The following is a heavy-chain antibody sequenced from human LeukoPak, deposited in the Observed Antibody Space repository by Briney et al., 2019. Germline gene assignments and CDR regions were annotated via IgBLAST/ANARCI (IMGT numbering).Heavy chain of an antibody. CDR2: FSGSGGST. Sequence: PGGSLRLSCAPSGFTFSSYAMSWVRQAPGKGLEGVSAFSGSGGSTYYADSVKGRFTISRDNSKNTLYLQMNSLGAEDTAVYYCAKHYYGSGSYDYWGQGTLVTASS. CDR3: AKHYYGSGSYDY. J-gene: IGHJ4*02. V-gene: IGHV3-23*01. CDR1: GFTFSSYA. D-gene: IGHD3-10*01.